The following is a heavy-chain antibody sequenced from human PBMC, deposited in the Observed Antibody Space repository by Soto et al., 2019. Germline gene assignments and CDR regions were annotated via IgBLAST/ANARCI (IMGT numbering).Heavy chain of an antibody. J-gene: IGHJ6*02. CDR3: AREGASGFGMDV. Sequence: ASETLSLTCTVSGDSIRSYYWSWIRQPAGKALEWIGRIYTSGSTNYNPSLKSRLTILVDTSKNQFSLNLSSVTAADTAVYYCAREGASGFGMDVWGQGTTVTVPS. CDR1: GDSIRSYY. V-gene: IGHV4-4*07. CDR2: IYTSGST. D-gene: IGHD1-26*01.